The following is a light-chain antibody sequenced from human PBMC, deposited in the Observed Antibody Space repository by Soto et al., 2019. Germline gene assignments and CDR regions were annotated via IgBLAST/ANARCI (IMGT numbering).Light chain of an antibody. J-gene: IGKJ1*01. V-gene: IGKV1-9*01. Sequence: IQLTQSPSSLSASVGDRVTITCRASQGIINYLACYQQKPGKAPKLLIYGAFTLQSGVPSRLRGSGSGTELTLPIRSLQPDDFATYFCQLYSSHSSWTFGQGTKVDI. CDR2: GAF. CDR3: QLYSSHSSWT. CDR1: QGIINY.